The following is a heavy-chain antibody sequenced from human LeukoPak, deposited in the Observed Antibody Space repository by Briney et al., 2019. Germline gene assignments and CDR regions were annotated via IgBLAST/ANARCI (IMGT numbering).Heavy chain of an antibody. CDR3: ARGGGGDYQFDY. V-gene: IGHV4-31*03. CDR2: IYYSGGT. Sequence: SETLSLTCTVSGGSISSGGYYWSWIRQHPGKGLEWIGYIYYSGGTYYNPSLKSRVTISVDTSKNQFSLKLSSVTAADTAVYYCARGGGGDYQFDYWGQGTLVTGSS. J-gene: IGHJ4*02. CDR1: GGSISSGGYY. D-gene: IGHD2-21*02.